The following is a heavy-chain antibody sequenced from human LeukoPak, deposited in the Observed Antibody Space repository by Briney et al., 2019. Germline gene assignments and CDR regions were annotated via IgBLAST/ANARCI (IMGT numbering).Heavy chain of an antibody. V-gene: IGHV3-23*01. CDR1: GFTFSSYA. D-gene: IGHD2/OR15-2a*01. J-gene: IGHJ2*01. Sequence: GSLRLSCAASGFTFSSYAMSWVRQAPGKGLAWVSAITSSGGSTYYADSVKGRFTISRDNSKNTLYLQMNSLRDEDTAVYYCAKRSMDYYWSFDLWGRGTLVTVSS. CDR2: ITSSGGST. CDR3: AKRSMDYYWSFDL.